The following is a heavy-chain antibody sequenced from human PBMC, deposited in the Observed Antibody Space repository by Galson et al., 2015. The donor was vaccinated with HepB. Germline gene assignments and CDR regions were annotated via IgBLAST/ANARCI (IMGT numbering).Heavy chain of an antibody. CDR3: ARGVTTEPYNWFDP. D-gene: IGHD4-11*01. J-gene: IGHJ5*02. Sequence: PALVKPTQTLTLTCTFSGFSLSTSGMCVSWIRQPPGKALEWLALIDWDDDKYYSTSLKTRLTISKDTSKNQVVLTMTNMDPVDTATYYCARGVTTEPYNWFDPWGQGTLVTVSS. CDR1: GFSLSTSGMC. CDR2: IDWDDDK. V-gene: IGHV2-70*01.